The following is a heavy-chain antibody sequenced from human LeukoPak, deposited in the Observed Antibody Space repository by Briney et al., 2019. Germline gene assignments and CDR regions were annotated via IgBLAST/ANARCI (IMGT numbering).Heavy chain of an antibody. D-gene: IGHD3-10*01. CDR2: IGGGGDGA. J-gene: IGHJ4*02. V-gene: IGHV3-23*01. CDR3: MTSWPKVREGDQ. CDR1: GFTFSHYA. Sequence: PGGSLRLSCAVSGFTFSHYAMRWVRQAPGKGLEWLSEIGGGGDGAYHADSVKGRFTISRDNSKNTLYLQMNSLRAEDTAVYYCMTSWPKVREGDQWGQGTLVTVSS.